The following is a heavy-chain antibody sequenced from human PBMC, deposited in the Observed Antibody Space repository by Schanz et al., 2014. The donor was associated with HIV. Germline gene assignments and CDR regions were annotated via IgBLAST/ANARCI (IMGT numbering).Heavy chain of an antibody. CDR2: INPANGVT. J-gene: IGHJ4*02. Sequence: QVQLVQSGAEVKKPGSSVKVSCKTFGGAFRIYAMSWVRQAPGQGLEWMGWINPANGVTKYAQKFRDRVTLTRDTSISTLYMELTSLRSDDTAVYYCVRHVNFLKTDFWGQGTLVTVSS. CDR3: VRHVNFLKTDF. CDR1: GGAFRIYA. V-gene: IGHV1-2*02. D-gene: IGHD3-3*01.